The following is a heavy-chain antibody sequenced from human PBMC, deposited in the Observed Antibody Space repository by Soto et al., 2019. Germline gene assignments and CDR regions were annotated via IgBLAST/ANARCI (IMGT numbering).Heavy chain of an antibody. Sequence: GGSLRLSCAASGFTFSSYAMHWVRQAPGKGLEWVAVISYDGSNKYYADSVKGRFTISRDNSKNTLYLQMNSLRAEDTAVYYCARVKTYYDFWSGYSYYYYYGMDVWGQGTTVTVSS. CDR3: ARVKTYYDFWSGYSYYYYYGMDV. V-gene: IGHV3-30-3*01. CDR2: ISYDGSNK. D-gene: IGHD3-3*01. CDR1: GFTFSSYA. J-gene: IGHJ6*02.